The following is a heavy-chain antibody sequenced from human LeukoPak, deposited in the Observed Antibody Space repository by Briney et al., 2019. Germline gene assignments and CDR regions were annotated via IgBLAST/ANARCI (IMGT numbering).Heavy chain of an antibody. CDR2: ISYDASNE. CDR1: GFIFSTYA. CDR3: ARDRYDSSGSFDY. V-gene: IGHV3-30*04. D-gene: IGHD3-22*01. J-gene: IGHJ4*02. Sequence: GGSLKLSCVASGFIFSTYAMHWVRQAPGKGLEWVAVISYDASNEYYPDSVRGRFTISRDNSKSTLYLQMNSLRNEDTAVYYCARDRYDSSGSFDYWGQGVLVTVSS.